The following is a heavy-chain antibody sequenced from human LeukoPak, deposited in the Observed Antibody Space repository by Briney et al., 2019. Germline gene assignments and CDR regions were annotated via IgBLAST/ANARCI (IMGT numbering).Heavy chain of an antibody. CDR3: ARGGNALDY. J-gene: IGHJ4*02. D-gene: IGHD4-23*01. CDR1: GGSISTYY. CDR2: FYYTGST. Sequence: SETLSLTCTVSGGSISTYYWSWIRQPPGKGLDWIGSFYYTGSTNYNPSLRSRVTISLDTSKNQISLRLSSATAADTAVYYCARGGNALDYWGQGTLVTVSS. V-gene: IGHV4-59*01.